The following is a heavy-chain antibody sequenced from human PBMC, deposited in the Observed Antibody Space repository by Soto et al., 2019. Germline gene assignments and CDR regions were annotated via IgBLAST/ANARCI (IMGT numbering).Heavy chain of an antibody. V-gene: IGHV1-58*01. CDR3: AAAPPGSGENFDY. CDR1: GFTFNRSA. D-gene: IGHD3-10*01. Sequence: ASVKVSCKASGFTFNRSAVQWVRQARGQRLEWIGWIVVGSGNTNYAQKFQERVTITRDMPTSTAYMELSRLRSEDTAVYYCAAAPPGSGENFDYWGKGPLVTVSS. J-gene: IGHJ4*02. CDR2: IVVGSGNT.